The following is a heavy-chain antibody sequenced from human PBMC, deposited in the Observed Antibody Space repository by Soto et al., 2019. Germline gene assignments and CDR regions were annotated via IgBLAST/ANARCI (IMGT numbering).Heavy chain of an antibody. CDR2: INSDGSFT. J-gene: IGHJ4*02. CDR3: ARGYSETSGGSYYSPFDF. D-gene: IGHD2-15*01. V-gene: IGHV3-74*01. Sequence: EVQMVESRGGLGQPGGSLRLSCAASGFAFSTYWMLWVRQDPEKGLVWVSRINSDGSFTSYADSVKGRFTISRDNAKNTLYLQMNSLRAEDTAVYYCARGYSETSGGSYYSPFDFWGQGTLVTVSS. CDR1: GFAFSTYW.